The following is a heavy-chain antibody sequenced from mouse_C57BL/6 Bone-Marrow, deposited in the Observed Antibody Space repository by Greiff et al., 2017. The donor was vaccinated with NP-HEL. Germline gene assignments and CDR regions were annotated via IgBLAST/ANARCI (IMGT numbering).Heavy chain of an antibody. J-gene: IGHJ1*03. CDR2: FYPGSGSI. Sequence: QVHVKQSGAELVKPGASVKLSCKASGYTFTEYTIHWVKQRSGQGLEWIGWFYPGSGSIKYNEKFKDKATLTADKSSSTVYMELSRLTSEDSAVYCCARHEEGNGSSQGYWYFDVWGTGTTVTVSS. V-gene: IGHV1-62-2*01. CDR1: GYTFTEYT. CDR3: ARHEEGNGSSQGYWYFDV. D-gene: IGHD1-1*01.